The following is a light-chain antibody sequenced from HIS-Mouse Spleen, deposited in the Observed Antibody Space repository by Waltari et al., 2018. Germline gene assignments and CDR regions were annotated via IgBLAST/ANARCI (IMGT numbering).Light chain of an antibody. V-gene: IGKV3-11*01. J-gene: IGKJ1*01. Sequence: EIVLTQSPATLSLSPGARATLSRRASQSVSIHFAWYQQKPGQAPRLLIDDASNRATGIPARFRGSGSGTDFTLTISSLKPEDDAVAYYQQRGHWPTRTLGRGTQVEIK. CDR3: QQRGHWPTRT. CDR1: QSVSIH. CDR2: DAS.